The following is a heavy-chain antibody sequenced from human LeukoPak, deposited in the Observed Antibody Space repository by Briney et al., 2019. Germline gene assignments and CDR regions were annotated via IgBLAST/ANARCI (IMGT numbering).Heavy chain of an antibody. CDR3: ARDREGSGWLFDY. V-gene: IGHV1-46*01. J-gene: IGHJ4*02. D-gene: IGHD6-19*01. CDR2: IHPSGGST. Sequence: ASVKVSCKPSGYTFTTYYMHSVRQAPGQGPEWLGIIHPSGGSTSYAQKVQGRVTMTRDTSTSTVYMELSSLRSEDTAVYYCARDREGSGWLFDYWGQGTLVTVSS. CDR1: GYTFTTYY.